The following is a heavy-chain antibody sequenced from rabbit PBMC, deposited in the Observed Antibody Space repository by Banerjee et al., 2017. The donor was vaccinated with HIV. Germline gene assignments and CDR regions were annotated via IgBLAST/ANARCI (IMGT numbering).Heavy chain of an antibody. V-gene: IGHV1S45*01. CDR1: GFDFSSSYY. J-gene: IGHJ6*01. D-gene: IGHD7-1*01. Sequence: QEQLVESGGGLVQPEGSLTLACKVSGFDFSSSYYMCWVRQAPGKGLEWIACIYAGSSGSTYYASWAKGRFTISKTSSTTVTLQMPSLTAADTATYFCARDTGTSFSSYGMDLWGPGTLVTVS. CDR3: ARDTGTSFSSYGMDL. CDR2: IYAGSSGST.